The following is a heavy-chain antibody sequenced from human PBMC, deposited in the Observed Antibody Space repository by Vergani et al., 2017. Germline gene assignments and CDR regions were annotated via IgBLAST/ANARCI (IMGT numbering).Heavy chain of an antibody. V-gene: IGHV3-30*01. CDR2: ISYDGSNK. CDR1: GFTFSSYA. J-gene: IGHJ2*01. CDR3: ARSPPRQWPESWYFDL. D-gene: IGHD6-19*01. Sequence: QVQLVESGGGVVQPGRSLRLSCAASGFTFSSYAMHWVRQAPGKGLEWVAVISYDGSNKYYADSVKGRFTISRDNSKNTLYLQMNSLRAEDTAVYYCARSPPRQWPESWYFDLWGRGTLVTVSS.